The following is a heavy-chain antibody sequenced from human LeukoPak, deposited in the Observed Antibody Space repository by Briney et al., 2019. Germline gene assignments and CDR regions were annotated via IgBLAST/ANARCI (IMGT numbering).Heavy chain of an antibody. CDR3: AREGQVVGRTMSDY. CDR1: GYTFTGYY. CDR2: INPNSGGT. V-gene: IGHV1-2*04. D-gene: IGHD1-26*01. Sequence: ASVKVSCKASGYTFTGYYMHWVRQAPGQGLEWMGWINPNSGGTNYAQKFQGWVTMTRDTSISTAYMELSRLSSVTAADTAVYYCAREGQVVGRTMSDYWGQGTLVTVSS. J-gene: IGHJ4*02.